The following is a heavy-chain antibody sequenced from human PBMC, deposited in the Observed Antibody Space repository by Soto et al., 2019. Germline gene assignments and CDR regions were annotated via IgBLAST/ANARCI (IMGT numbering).Heavy chain of an antibody. V-gene: IGHV1-3*01. CDR3: ARDGYSSGWILDYFDY. J-gene: IGHJ4*02. CDR2: INAGNGNT. D-gene: IGHD6-19*01. Sequence: ASVKVSCKASGYTFTSYAMHWVRQAPGQRLEWMGWINAGNGNTKYSKKFQGRVTITRDTSASTAYMELSSLRSEDTAVYYCARDGYSSGWILDYFDYWGQGTLVTVCS. CDR1: GYTFTSYA.